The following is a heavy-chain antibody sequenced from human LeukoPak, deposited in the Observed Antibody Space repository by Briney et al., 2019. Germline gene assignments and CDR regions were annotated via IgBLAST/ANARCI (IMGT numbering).Heavy chain of an antibody. CDR2: IYYSGST. CDR1: GGSISSYY. Sequence: SETLSLTCTVSGGSISSYYWSWIRQPPGKGLELIGYIYYSGSTNYNPSLKIRVTISVDTSKNQFPLKLSSVTAADTAVYYCAREDCSSTSCYCLNWGQGTLVTVSS. V-gene: IGHV4-59*01. J-gene: IGHJ4*02. D-gene: IGHD2-2*01. CDR3: AREDCSSTSCYCLN.